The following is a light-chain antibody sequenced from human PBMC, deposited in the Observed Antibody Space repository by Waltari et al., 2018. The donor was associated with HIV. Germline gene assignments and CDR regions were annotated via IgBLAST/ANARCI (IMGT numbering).Light chain of an antibody. CDR2: DAS. CDR3: QQYYNWLPYT. CDR1: QDISNY. Sequence: DIQMTQSPSSLSASVGDRVTITCQASQDISNYLNWYQQKPGKAPKLLIYDASNLETGVPSRFSGSGSGTDFTFTISSLQSADFAVYYCQQYYNWLPYTFGQGTKLEIK. J-gene: IGKJ2*01. V-gene: IGKV1-33*01.